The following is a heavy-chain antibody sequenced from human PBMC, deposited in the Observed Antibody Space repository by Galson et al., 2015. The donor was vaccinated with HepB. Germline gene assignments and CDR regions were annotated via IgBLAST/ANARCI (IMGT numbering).Heavy chain of an antibody. CDR3: AAERGSRGGLPYYDILTGYYPPIRDDAFDI. D-gene: IGHD3-9*01. CDR2: IVVGSGNT. V-gene: IGHV1-58*01. J-gene: IGHJ3*02. CDR1: GFTFTSSA. Sequence: SVKVSCKASGFTFTSSAVQWVRQARGQRLEWIGWIVVGSGNTNYAQKFQERVTITRDMSTSTAYMELSSLRSEDTAVYYCAAERGSRGGLPYYDILTGYYPPIRDDAFDIWGQGTMVTVSS.